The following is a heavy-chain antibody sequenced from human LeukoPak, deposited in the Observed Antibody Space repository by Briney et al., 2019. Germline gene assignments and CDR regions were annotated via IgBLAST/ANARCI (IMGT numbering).Heavy chain of an antibody. CDR3: ARTYGSGSLDY. Sequence: PGGSLRLSCAASGFTFSRYAMNWVRQAPGKGLEWISYISGRGEAIFYADSVQGRFTISRDNAKNSIYLQMNGLTAEDTAVYYCARTYGSGSLDYGGQGTLVTVSS. CDR1: GFTFSRYA. J-gene: IGHJ4*02. CDR2: ISGRGEAI. D-gene: IGHD2-15*01. V-gene: IGHV3-48*01.